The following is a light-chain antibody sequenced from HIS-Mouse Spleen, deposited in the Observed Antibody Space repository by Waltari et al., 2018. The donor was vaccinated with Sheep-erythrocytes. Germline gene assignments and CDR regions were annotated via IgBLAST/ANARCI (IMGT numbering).Light chain of an antibody. Sequence: QSALTQPPSVSGSPGQSVTISCTGTSSDVGGYTSVSWYQQHPGKAPKLIIYDVSKRPSGVPDRFSGSKSGNTASLTISGLQAEDEADYYCCSYAGSYNHVFATGTKVTVL. CDR2: DVS. V-gene: IGLV2-11*01. J-gene: IGLJ1*01. CDR3: CSYAGSYNHV. CDR1: SSDVGGYTS.